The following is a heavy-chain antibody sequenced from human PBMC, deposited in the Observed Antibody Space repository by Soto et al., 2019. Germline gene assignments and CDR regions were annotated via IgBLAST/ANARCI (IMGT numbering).Heavy chain of an antibody. Sequence: ASVKVSCKTSGYTFTTYGISWVRQAPGQGLEWVGWISAYSGKTHYAQKFQGKATMTTDTSTNTAYLELRSLRSDDTAVYYCARDPYLGDHQYWGQGTLVTVSS. CDR3: ARDPYLGDHQY. CDR2: ISAYSGKT. CDR1: GYTFTTYG. D-gene: IGHD3-16*01. V-gene: IGHV1-18*01. J-gene: IGHJ4*02.